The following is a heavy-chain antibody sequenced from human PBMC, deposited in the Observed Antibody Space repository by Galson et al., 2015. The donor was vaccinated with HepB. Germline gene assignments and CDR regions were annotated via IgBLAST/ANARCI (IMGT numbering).Heavy chain of an antibody. CDR2: IIPIFGIA. V-gene: IGHV1-69*13. D-gene: IGHD6-13*01. CDR3: AREAGYSSIPAYGMDV. J-gene: IGHJ6*02. Sequence: SVKVSCKASGGTFSSYAISWVRQAPGQGLEWMGGIIPIFGIANYAQKFQGRVTITADESTSTAYMELSSLRSEDTAVYYCAREAGYSSIPAYGMDVWGQGTTVTVSS. CDR1: GGTFSSYA.